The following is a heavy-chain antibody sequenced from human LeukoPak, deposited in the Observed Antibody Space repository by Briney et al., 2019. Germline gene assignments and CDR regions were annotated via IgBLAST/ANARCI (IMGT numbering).Heavy chain of an antibody. J-gene: IGHJ3*02. Sequence: ASVKVSCKASGYTFTDYYMHWVRQAPGQGLEWMGWINLSSGGTNYAQKFQGRVTVTRDTSISTAYMDLSRLRSDDTAVYYCARAGVWDYSDSSGYHNAAFDIWGQGTMVTVSS. CDR2: INLSSGGT. V-gene: IGHV1-2*02. CDR3: ARAGVWDYSDSSGYHNAAFDI. D-gene: IGHD3-22*01. CDR1: GYTFTDYY.